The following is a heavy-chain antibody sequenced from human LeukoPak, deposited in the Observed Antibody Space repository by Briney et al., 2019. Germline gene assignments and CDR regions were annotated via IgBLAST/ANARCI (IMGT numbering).Heavy chain of an antibody. CDR2: ISGSGGST. J-gene: IGHJ4*02. V-gene: IGHV3-23*01. Sequence: AGGSLRLSCAASGFTFSSYAMSWVRQAPGKGLEWVSAISGSGGSTYYADSVKGRFTISRDNSKNTLYLQMNSLRAEDTAVYYCAKDRLWFGELSGSPIDYWGQGTLVTVSS. CDR1: GFTFSSYA. CDR3: AKDRLWFGELSGSPIDY. D-gene: IGHD3-10*01.